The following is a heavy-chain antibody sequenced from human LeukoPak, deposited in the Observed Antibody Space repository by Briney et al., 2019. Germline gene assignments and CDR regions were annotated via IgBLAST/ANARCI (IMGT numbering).Heavy chain of an antibody. CDR3: ATVRGGDFGLSY. CDR1: GYTLTELS. D-gene: IGHD3-10*01. Sequence: ASVKVSCKVSGYTLTELSMHWVRQAPGKGLEWMGGFDPEDGETIYAQKFQGRVTMTEDTSTDTAYMELSSLRSEGTAVYYCATVRGGDFGLSYWGQGTLVTVSS. J-gene: IGHJ4*02. CDR2: FDPEDGET. V-gene: IGHV1-24*01.